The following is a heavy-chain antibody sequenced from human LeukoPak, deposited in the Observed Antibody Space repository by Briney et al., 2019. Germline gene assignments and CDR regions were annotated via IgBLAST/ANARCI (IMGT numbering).Heavy chain of an antibody. CDR1: GFTFTNYA. CDR2: ISGSGGNT. D-gene: IGHD1-26*01. Sequence: GGSLRLSCAVSGFTFTNYAMTWVRQAPGRGLEWVSTISGSGGNTYYADSVKGRFTISRDNSKNTLYLQMNSLRAEDSAVYYCAKAMVGPYFDYWGQGTLVTVSS. CDR3: AKAMVGPYFDY. J-gene: IGHJ4*02. V-gene: IGHV3-23*01.